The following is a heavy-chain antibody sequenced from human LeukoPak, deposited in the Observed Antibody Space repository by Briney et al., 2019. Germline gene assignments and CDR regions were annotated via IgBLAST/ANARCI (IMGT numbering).Heavy chain of an antibody. CDR3: ARGTFAAGYYYYYYMDV. CDR1: GGSFSGYY. J-gene: IGHJ6*03. V-gene: IGHV4-34*01. D-gene: IGHD6-13*01. CDR2: INHSGST. Sequence: PSETLSLTCAVYGGSFSGYYWSWIRQPPGKGLEWIGEINHSGSTNYNPSLKSRVTISVDTSKNQFSLKLSSVTAADTAVYYCARGTFAAGYYYYYYMDVWGKGTTVTVSS.